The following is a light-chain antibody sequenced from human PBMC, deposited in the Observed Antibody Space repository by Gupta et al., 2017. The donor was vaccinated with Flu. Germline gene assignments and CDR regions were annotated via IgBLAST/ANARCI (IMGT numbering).Light chain of an antibody. CDR1: SPNIGGGLV. J-gene: IGLJ1*01. CDR2: DNK. CDR3: QSYDDKLRGYV. Sequence: QSVLPQPPSVSGAPGQGVTISCTGRSPNIGGGLVVHWYQHSPGTAPKLLIYDNKYRPSGVPDRFSASKSGTSASLAITGLQAEDEAYYYCQSYDDKLRGYVFGTGTKVTVL. V-gene: IGLV1-40*01.